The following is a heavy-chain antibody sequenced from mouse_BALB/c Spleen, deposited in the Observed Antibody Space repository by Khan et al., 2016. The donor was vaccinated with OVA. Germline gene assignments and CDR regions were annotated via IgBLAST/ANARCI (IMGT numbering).Heavy chain of an antibody. V-gene: IGHV3-8*02. CDR3: ARSTYRYAFAY. CDR2: MIYTGYT. J-gene: IGHJ3*01. D-gene: IGHD2-14*01. Sequence: EVQLQESGPSLVKPSQTLSLTCSVTGDSITSGYWSWIRKFPGNKLEYMGYMIYTGYTAYNPSLKSRLAITRNTSTNQYYLQWNSVTTEDTATYYCARSTYRYAFAYWGQGTLVTVSA. CDR1: GDSITSGY.